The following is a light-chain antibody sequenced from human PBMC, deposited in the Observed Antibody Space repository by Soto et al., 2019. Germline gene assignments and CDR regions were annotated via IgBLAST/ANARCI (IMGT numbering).Light chain of an antibody. CDR2: NTN. Sequence: QLVLTQPPSASGTPGQRVTISCSGSSPNIGSKPVNWYQQLPGAAPKLLIHNTNQRPSGVPDRFSGSKSGTSASLAISGLQSDDEAHYYCAAWDDSLNGLVFGGGTKVTVL. CDR3: AAWDDSLNGLV. J-gene: IGLJ2*01. V-gene: IGLV1-44*01. CDR1: SPNIGSKP.